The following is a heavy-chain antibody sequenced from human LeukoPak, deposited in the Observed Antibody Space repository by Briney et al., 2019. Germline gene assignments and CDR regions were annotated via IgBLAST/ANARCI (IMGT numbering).Heavy chain of an antibody. CDR2: IYHSGST. Sequence: SETLSLTCADSGGSISSGGYSWSWIRQPPGKGLEWVGYIYHSGSTYYNPFLKSRVTISVDRSKNQFSLKLSSVTAADTAVYYCARFWGRYGMDVWGQGTTVTVSS. CDR1: GGSISSGGYS. D-gene: IGHD3-16*01. J-gene: IGHJ6*02. CDR3: ARFWGRYGMDV. V-gene: IGHV4-30-2*01.